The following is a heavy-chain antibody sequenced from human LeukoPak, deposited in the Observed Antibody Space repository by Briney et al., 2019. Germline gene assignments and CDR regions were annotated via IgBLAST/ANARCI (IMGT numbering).Heavy chain of an antibody. J-gene: IGHJ4*02. Sequence: PGGSLRLSCAASGFTFSSYSMNWVRQAPGKGLEWVSSISSSSSYIYYADSVKGRFTISRDNAKNSLYLQMNSLRAEDTAVYYCATYGAVTTSFDYWGQGTLVTVSS. CDR2: ISSSSSYI. CDR3: ATYGAVTTSFDY. D-gene: IGHD4-11*01. V-gene: IGHV3-21*01. CDR1: GFTFSSYS.